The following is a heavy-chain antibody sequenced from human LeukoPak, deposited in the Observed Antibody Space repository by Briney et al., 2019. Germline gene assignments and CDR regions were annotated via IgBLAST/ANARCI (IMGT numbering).Heavy chain of an antibody. CDR2: ISYDGSNK. V-gene: IGHV3-30*04. D-gene: IGHD3-22*01. CDR1: GFTFSSYA. Sequence: GGSLRLSCAASGFTFSSYAMHWVRQAPGKGLEWVAVISYDGSNKYYADSVKGRFTISRDNSKNTLYLQMNSLRAEDTAVYYCAREDERGYYVFYFQHWGQGTLVTVSS. CDR3: AREDERGYYVFYFQH. J-gene: IGHJ1*01.